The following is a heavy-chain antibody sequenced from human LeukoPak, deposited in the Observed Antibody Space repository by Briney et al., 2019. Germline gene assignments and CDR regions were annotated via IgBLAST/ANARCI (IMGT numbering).Heavy chain of an antibody. CDR3: ARVNDKRGKGAAAGTGNWFDP. V-gene: IGHV4-61*02. CDR2: IYTSGST. Sequence: KPSETLSLTCTVSGGSISSGSYYWSWIRQPAGKGLEWIGRIYTSGSTNYNPSLKSRVTISVDTSKNQFSLKLSSVTAADTAVYYCARVNDKRGKGAAAGTGNWFDPWGQGTLVTVSS. J-gene: IGHJ5*02. CDR1: GGSISSGSYY. D-gene: IGHD6-13*01.